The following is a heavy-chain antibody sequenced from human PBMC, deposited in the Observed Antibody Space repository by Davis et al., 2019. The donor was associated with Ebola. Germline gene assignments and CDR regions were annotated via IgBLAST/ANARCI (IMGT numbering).Heavy chain of an antibody. D-gene: IGHD1-1*01. Sequence: GESLKISCVASGFTFSNHAMHWVRQAPGKGLEWVAVTSHNERERFYGESVQGRLTISRDNAENVLYLQMDSLRPDDTAIYFCARALHDEVLDYWGQGTPVTVSS. CDR2: TSHNERER. V-gene: IGHV3-30*04. CDR3: ARALHDEVLDY. CDR1: GFTFSNHA. J-gene: IGHJ4*02.